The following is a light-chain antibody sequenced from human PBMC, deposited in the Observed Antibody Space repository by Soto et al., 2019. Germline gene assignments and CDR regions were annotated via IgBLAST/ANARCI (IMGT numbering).Light chain of an antibody. CDR3: QQYTGPPTT. Sequence: EIVMTQSPATLSVSPGERATLSCRASQTVSSNYLAWCQQRPGQAPRLLIYGASTRAAGIPDRFSGSGSGTDLTITITRLEPEDSEVYFGQQYTGPPTTFGQGTKVDIK. V-gene: IGKV3-20*01. J-gene: IGKJ1*01. CDR1: QTVSSNY. CDR2: GAS.